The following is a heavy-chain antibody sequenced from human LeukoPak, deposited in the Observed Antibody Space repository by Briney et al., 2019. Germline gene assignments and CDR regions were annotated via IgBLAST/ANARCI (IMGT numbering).Heavy chain of an antibody. Sequence: GGSLRLSCAASGFTFSSYWMSWVRQAPGKGLEWVANIKQDGSEKYYVDSVKGRFTISRDNSKNTLYLQMNSLRAEDTAIYYCTRVGYIDEGIDYWGQGTLVTVSS. CDR1: GFTFSSYW. J-gene: IGHJ4*02. CDR2: IKQDGSEK. D-gene: IGHD5-24*01. CDR3: TRVGYIDEGIDY. V-gene: IGHV3-7*04.